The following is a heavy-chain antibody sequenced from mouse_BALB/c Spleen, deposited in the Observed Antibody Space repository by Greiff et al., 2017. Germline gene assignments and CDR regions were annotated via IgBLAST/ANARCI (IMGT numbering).Heavy chain of an antibody. CDR3: TRSYYYGSWFAY. J-gene: IGHJ3*01. D-gene: IGHD1-1*01. V-gene: IGHV1-15*01. CDR2: IDPETGGT. Sequence: VQLQQSGAELVRPGASVTLSCKASGYTFTDYEMHWVKQTPVHGLEWIGAIDPETGGTAYNQKFKGKATLTADKSSSTAYMELRSLTSEDSAVYYCTRSYYYGSWFAYWGQGTLVTVSA. CDR1: GYTFTDYE.